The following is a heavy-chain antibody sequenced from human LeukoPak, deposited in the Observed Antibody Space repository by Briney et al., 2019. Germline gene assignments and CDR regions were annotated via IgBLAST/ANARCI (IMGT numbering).Heavy chain of an antibody. D-gene: IGHD6-25*01. Sequence: GGSLRLSCAASGFTFSSYGMHWVRQAPGKGLEWVAVISYDGSIKYYADSVKGRFTISRDNSKNTLYLQMNSLRAEDTAVYYCAKLGGSSTSTLDVWGKGTTVTVSS. CDR3: AKLGGSSTSTLDV. V-gene: IGHV3-30*18. CDR2: ISYDGSIK. CDR1: GFTFSSYG. J-gene: IGHJ6*04.